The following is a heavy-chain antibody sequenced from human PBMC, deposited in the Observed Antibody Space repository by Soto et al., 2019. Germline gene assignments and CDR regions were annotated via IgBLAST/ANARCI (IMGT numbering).Heavy chain of an antibody. Sequence: GGSLRLSCAASGFPFSRYDMHWVRQAPGKGLEWVAVLWFDGSNEYYADSVQGRFTISRDNSKNTLYLQMDSLRAEDTAVYYCAKVLYASESFDSEEAPYGMDVWGQGATVTVSS. CDR2: LWFDGSNE. D-gene: IGHD3-10*01. CDR1: GFPFSRYD. V-gene: IGHV3-33*06. J-gene: IGHJ6*02. CDR3: AKVLYASESFDSEEAPYGMDV.